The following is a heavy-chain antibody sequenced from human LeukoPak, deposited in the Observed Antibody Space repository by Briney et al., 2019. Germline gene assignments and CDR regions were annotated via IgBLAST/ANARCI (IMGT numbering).Heavy chain of an antibody. CDR1: GFNFGSYS. Sequence: PGGSLRLSRAASGFNFGSYSMNWVRLAPGKGLEWLSYISSGGTTIYYADSVKGRFTISRDNAKNSLYLQMNSLRAEDTAVYYCARWNTYFDYWGQGTLVTVSS. J-gene: IGHJ4*02. V-gene: IGHV3-48*01. CDR3: ARWNTYFDY. CDR2: ISSGGTTI. D-gene: IGHD1-1*01.